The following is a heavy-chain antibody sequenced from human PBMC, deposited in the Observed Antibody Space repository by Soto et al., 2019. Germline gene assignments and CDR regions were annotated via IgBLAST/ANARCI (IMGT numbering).Heavy chain of an antibody. J-gene: IGHJ4*02. D-gene: IGHD3-10*01. Sequence: SQTLSLPCAISGDSVSSNSAAWNWIRQSPSRGLEWLGRTYYRSKWYNDYAVSVKSRITINPDTSKNQFSLQLNSVTPEDTAVYYCARDRITMVRGVIENYFDYWGQGTLVTVSS. CDR3: ARDRITMVRGVIENYFDY. V-gene: IGHV6-1*01. CDR2: TYYRSKWYN. CDR1: GDSVSSNSAA.